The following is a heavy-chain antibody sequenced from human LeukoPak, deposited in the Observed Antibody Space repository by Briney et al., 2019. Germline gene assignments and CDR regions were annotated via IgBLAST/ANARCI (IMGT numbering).Heavy chain of an antibody. V-gene: IGHV3-21*01. Sequence: PGESLRLSCSASESLNGYAMSWVRQAPGMGPEWVASISSSGSYMYYADSVKGRFIISRDNAKKSLSLEMNSLTSHDTAIYYCARCALGVWADNYYMDVWGTGTTVIVSS. J-gene: IGHJ6*03. D-gene: IGHD3-16*01. CDR1: ESLNGYA. CDR3: ARCALGVWADNYYMDV. CDR2: ISSSGSYM.